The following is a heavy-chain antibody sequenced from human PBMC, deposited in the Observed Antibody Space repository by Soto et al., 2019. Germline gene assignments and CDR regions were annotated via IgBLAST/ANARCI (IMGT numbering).Heavy chain of an antibody. CDR2: INPNSGGT. CDR1: GYTFTGYY. D-gene: IGHD7-27*01. CDR3: ARTKLGMAETAFDI. J-gene: IGHJ3*02. V-gene: IGHV1-2*04. Sequence: ASVKVSCKASGYTFTGYYMHWVRQAPGQGLEWMGWINPNSGGTNYAQKFQGWVTMTRDTSISTAYMELSRLRADATAVYYCARTKLGMAETAFDIWGQGTMVTVSS.